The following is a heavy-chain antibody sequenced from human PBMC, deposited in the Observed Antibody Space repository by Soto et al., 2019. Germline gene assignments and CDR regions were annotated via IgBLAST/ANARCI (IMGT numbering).Heavy chain of an antibody. J-gene: IGHJ4*02. V-gene: IGHV3-23*01. Sequence: EVELLESGGGLVQPGGSLRLSCVASGFTFKNYDMRWIRQAPGKGLEWVSGISGSGGVTYYADSVKGRFTISRDNSKNTLYLQMNILRDEDTAIYYCAKNRQFRSYYESAGHYDNWGQGTLVTVSS. CDR1: GFTFKNYD. D-gene: IGHD3-10*01. CDR3: AKNRQFRSYYESAGHYDN. CDR2: ISGSGGVT.